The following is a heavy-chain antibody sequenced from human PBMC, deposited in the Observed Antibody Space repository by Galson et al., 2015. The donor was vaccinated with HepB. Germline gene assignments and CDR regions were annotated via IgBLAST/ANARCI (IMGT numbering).Heavy chain of an antibody. D-gene: IGHD6-13*01. CDR2: IGGRGSTT. CDR3: AKQDESSSYYYFDF. V-gene: IGHV3-23*01. CDR1: GFTFSSYV. J-gene: IGHJ4*02. Sequence: SLRLSCAASGFTFSSYVMSWVRQAPGKGLEWVSSIGGRGSTTYYADSVRGRFTTSRDSSKNTLYLQMNSLRAEDTALYYCAKQDESSSYYYFDFWGQGTLVTVSS.